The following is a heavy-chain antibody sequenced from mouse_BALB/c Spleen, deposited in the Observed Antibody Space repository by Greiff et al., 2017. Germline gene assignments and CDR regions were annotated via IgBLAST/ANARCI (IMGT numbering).Heavy chain of an antibody. CDR2: INSNGGST. D-gene: IGHD1-2*01. CDR1: GFTFSSYG. J-gene: IGHJ2*01. V-gene: IGHV5-6-3*01. Sequence: EVKLVESGGGLVQPGGSLKLSCAASGFTFSSYGMSWVRQTPDKRLELVATINSNGGSTYYPDSVKGRFTISRDNAKNTLYLQMSSLKSEDTAMYYCARDPIHYYGYHFDYWGQGTTLTVSS. CDR3: ARDPIHYYGYHFDY.